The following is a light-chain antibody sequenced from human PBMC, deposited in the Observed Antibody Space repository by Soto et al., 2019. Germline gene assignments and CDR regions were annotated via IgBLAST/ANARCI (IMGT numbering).Light chain of an antibody. CDR1: QSVSSN. Sequence: EIVMTQSPATLSVSPGERATLPCRASQSVSSNLAWYQQKPGQAPRLLIYGASTRATGTPARFSGSGSGTEFTLTISSLQSEDFAVYYCQQYNNWPLTFGGGTKV. CDR2: GAS. CDR3: QQYNNWPLT. V-gene: IGKV3-15*01. J-gene: IGKJ4*01.